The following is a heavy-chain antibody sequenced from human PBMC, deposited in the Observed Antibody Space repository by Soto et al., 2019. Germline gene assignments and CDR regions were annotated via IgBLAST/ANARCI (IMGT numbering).Heavy chain of an antibody. CDR1: GGSISSSSYY. CDR3: ARRPVGLHLGELSLYSVHAFDI. Sequence: QLQLQESGPGLVKPSETLSLTCTVSGGSISSSSYYWGWIRQPPGKGLEWNGSIYYSGSTYYNPSLKSRVTISVDTSKNQFSLKLSSVTAADTAVYYCARRPVGLHLGELSLYSVHAFDIWGQGTMVTVSS. J-gene: IGHJ3*02. D-gene: IGHD3-16*02. V-gene: IGHV4-39*01. CDR2: IYYSGST.